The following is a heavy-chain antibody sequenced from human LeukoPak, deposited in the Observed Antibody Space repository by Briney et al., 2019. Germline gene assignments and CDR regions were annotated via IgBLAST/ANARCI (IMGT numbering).Heavy chain of an antibody. D-gene: IGHD6-13*01. CDR1: GLSLSTSGMC. CDR3: ARIVWGQQLVPPLYYYYGMDV. Sequence: SGPTLVNPTQTLTLTCTFSGLSLSTSGMCVSWIRQPPGKALEWLARIDWDDDKYYSTSLKTRLTISKDTSKSQVVLTMTNMDPVDTATYYCARIVWGQQLVPPLYYYYGMDVWGQGTTVTVSS. J-gene: IGHJ6*02. CDR2: IDWDDDK. V-gene: IGHV2-70*11.